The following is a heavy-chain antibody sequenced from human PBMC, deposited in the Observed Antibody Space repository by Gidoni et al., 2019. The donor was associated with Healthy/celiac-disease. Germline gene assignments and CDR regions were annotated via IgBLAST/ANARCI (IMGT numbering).Heavy chain of an antibody. Sequence: GKGLEWVSSISSSSSYIYYADSVQGRFTLARDNAKNSLYLQMNSLRAEDTAVYYCARDVGYCSSTSCYANAFDIWGQGTMVTVSS. CDR3: ARDVGYCSSTSCYANAFDI. J-gene: IGHJ3*02. D-gene: IGHD2-2*01. CDR2: ISSSSSYI. V-gene: IGHV3-21*01.